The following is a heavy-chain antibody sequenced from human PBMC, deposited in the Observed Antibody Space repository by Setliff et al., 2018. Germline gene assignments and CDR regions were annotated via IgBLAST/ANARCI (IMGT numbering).Heavy chain of an antibody. D-gene: IGHD2-2*01. V-gene: IGHV1-18*01. CDR1: GDSFSNYA. J-gene: IGHJ4*02. CDR3: ARGPPDFVVVPAAAKFDY. CDR2: NSVY. Sequence: ASVKVSCKASGDSFSNYAINWVRQAPGQGLEWMGWNSVYAREFQGRVTMTIDTPTSTAYMELRSLRSDDTAVYYCARGPPDFVVVPAAAKFDYWGPGTLVTVSS.